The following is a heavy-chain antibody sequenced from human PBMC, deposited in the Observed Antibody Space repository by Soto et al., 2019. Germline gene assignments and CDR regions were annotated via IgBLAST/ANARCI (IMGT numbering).Heavy chain of an antibody. J-gene: IGHJ4*02. CDR3: ASNYYDSSGYHYYFAY. Sequence: GGSLRLSCAASGFTFISYWMHWVRQAPGKGLVWVSRINSDGSSTTYADSVKGRFTISRDNAKNTLYLQMSSLRAEDTAVYYCASNYYDSSGYHYYFAYWGQGTLVTVSS. CDR2: INSDGSST. V-gene: IGHV3-74*01. CDR1: GFTFISYW. D-gene: IGHD3-22*01.